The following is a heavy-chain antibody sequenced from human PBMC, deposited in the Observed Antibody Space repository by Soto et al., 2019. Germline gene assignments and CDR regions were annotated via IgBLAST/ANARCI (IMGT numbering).Heavy chain of an antibody. D-gene: IGHD2-2*01. CDR3: ARSGIVVVLAFPQRPYYYYGMDV. V-gene: IGHV4-4*07. Sequence: TSETLSLTCTVSGGSISSYYWSWIRQPAGKGLEWIGRIYTSGSTNYNPSLKSRVTMSVDTSKNQFSLKLSSVTAADTAVYYCARSGIVVVLAFPQRPYYYYGMDVWGQGTTVTVSS. J-gene: IGHJ6*02. CDR2: IYTSGST. CDR1: GGSISSYY.